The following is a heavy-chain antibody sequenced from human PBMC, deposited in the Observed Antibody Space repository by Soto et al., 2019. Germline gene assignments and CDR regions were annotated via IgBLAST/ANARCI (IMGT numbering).Heavy chain of an antibody. J-gene: IGHJ6*02. CDR1: GGSFSGYY. CDR2: INHSGST. V-gene: IGHV4-34*01. D-gene: IGHD2-15*01. CDR3: ARGGTLRIGYYYYYYGMDV. Sequence: SETLSLTCAVYGGSFSGYYWSWIRQPPGKGLEWIGEINHSGSTNYNPSLKSRVTISVDTFKNQFSLKLSSVTAADTAVYYCARGGTLRIGYYYYYYGMDVWGQGTTVTVSS.